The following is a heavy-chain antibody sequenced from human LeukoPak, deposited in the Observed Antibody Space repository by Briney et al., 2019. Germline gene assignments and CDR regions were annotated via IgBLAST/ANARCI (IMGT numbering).Heavy chain of an antibody. J-gene: IGHJ4*02. Sequence: PSETLSLTCTVSGGSISSGSLYWGWIRQPPGKGLEWIGSFYYSGSTYYNPSLESRVSISVDTSKNQFSLKLTSVTAADAAVYYCARDNQQLAFYFWGQGTLVTVSS. CDR3: ARDNQQLAFYF. V-gene: IGHV4-39*07. CDR1: GGSISSGSLY. D-gene: IGHD6-13*01. CDR2: FYYSGST.